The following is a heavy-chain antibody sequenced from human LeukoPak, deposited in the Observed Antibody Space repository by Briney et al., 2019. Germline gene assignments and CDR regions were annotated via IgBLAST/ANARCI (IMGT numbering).Heavy chain of an antibody. CDR1: GLTFSSYA. CDR3: AKVGFSEMEWLLYSDH. J-gene: IGHJ4*02. Sequence: GGSLRLSCAASGLTFSSYAMSWVRQAPGKGLEWVPAISGSSGHTYYADSVKGRFTISRDNSKNTLYLQMNSLRAEDTAAYYCAKVGFSEMEWLLYSDHWGQGTLVTVSS. D-gene: IGHD3-3*01. CDR2: ISGSSGHT. V-gene: IGHV3-23*01.